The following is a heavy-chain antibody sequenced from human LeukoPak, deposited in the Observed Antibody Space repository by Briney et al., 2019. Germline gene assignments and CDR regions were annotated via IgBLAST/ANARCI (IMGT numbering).Heavy chain of an antibody. CDR2: INSDGSST. CDR3: ARTGRSDYGDYSYFDY. V-gene: IGHV3-74*01. CDR1: GFTFSSYW. Sequence: PGGSLRLSCAASGFTFSSYWMHWVRQAPGKGLVWVSRINSDGSSTSYADSVKGRFTISRDNAKNTLYLQMNSLRAEDTAVYYCARTGRSDYGDYSYFDYWGQGTLATVSS. D-gene: IGHD4-17*01. J-gene: IGHJ4*02.